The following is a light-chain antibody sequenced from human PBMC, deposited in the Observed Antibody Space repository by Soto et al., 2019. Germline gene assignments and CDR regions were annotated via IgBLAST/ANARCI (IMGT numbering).Light chain of an antibody. CDR1: TSDIGFYDY. V-gene: IGLV2-14*01. J-gene: IGLJ3*02. Sequence: QSALTQPASVSGSPGQSLTISCTGTTSDIGFYDYVSWYQQYPGKAPKLLIYGVTIRPSGISNRFSGSKSGNTASLTISGLQTDDEADYFCFSYTANDNWVFGGGTKVTVL. CDR3: FSYTANDNWV. CDR2: GVT.